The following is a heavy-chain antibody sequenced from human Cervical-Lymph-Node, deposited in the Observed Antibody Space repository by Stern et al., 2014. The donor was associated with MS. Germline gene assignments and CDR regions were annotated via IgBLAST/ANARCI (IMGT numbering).Heavy chain of an antibody. CDR1: GYTFTSYG. J-gene: IGHJ5*02. D-gene: IGHD6-19*01. V-gene: IGHV1-18*01. CDR2: ISGYNDDT. Sequence: QDQLVQSGAEVKKPGASVKVSCKASGYTFTSYGIRWVRQAPGQGLEWMGWISGYNDDTNYVEKFQGRVTMTTDTSTSTAYLELRSLRSDDTAVYYCARDPHIAVAGTGGGFDPWGQGTLVTVSS. CDR3: ARDPHIAVAGTGGGFDP.